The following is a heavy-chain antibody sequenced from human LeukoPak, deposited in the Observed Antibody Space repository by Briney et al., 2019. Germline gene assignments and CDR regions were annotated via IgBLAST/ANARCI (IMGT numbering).Heavy chain of an antibody. CDR3: ARAAGKYCSSTSCHLMDV. J-gene: IGHJ6*03. Sequence: ASVKVSCKASGYTFTSYDINWVRQATGQGLERMGWMNPNSGNTGYAQKFQGRVTMTRNTSISTAYMELSSLRSEDTAVYYCARAAGKYCSSTSCHLMDVWGKGTTVTISS. V-gene: IGHV1-8*01. D-gene: IGHD2-2*01. CDR2: MNPNSGNT. CDR1: GYTFTSYD.